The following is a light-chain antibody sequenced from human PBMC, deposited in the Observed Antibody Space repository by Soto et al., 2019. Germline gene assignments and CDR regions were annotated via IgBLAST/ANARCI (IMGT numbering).Light chain of an antibody. Sequence: QSALTQPASVSGSPGQSITISCTGTSSDVGGYNYVSWYQQHPGKAPKLMIYEVSNRPSGVSNRFSGSKSGNTASLTISGLQAEDEADYYCSSYTSSSTPDVFGTGTKLIVL. J-gene: IGLJ1*01. CDR3: SSYTSSSTPDV. CDR2: EVS. CDR1: SSDVGGYNY. V-gene: IGLV2-14*01.